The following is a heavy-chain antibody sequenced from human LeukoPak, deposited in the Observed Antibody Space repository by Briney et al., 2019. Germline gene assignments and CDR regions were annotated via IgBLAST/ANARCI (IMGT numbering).Heavy chain of an antibody. D-gene: IGHD1-7*01. CDR1: GGSISSSSYY. CDR2: IYYSGTT. J-gene: IGHJ3*02. V-gene: IGHV4-39*02. CDR3: ARTTFHWNSFDI. Sequence: PSETLSLTCTVSGGSISSSSYYWGWIRQPPGKGLEWIGSIYYSGTTYYNPSLKSRVTISVDTSKNHFPLKLSSVTAADTAVYYCARTTFHWNSFDIRVQGTMVT.